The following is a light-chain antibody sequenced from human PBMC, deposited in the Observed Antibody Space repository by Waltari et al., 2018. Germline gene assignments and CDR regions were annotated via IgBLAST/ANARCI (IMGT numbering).Light chain of an antibody. CDR2: GAS. J-gene: IGKJ2*01. Sequence: EILMTQSPATLSLSPGERATLSCRASQSITRNLAWYQQKPGQPPRLLMYGASTRATGIPARFSGSGSATEFTLTISSLQSGDFAVYYCQQYNNWPLYTFGQGTKVEIK. V-gene: IGKV3-15*01. CDR3: QQYNNWPLYT. CDR1: QSITRN.